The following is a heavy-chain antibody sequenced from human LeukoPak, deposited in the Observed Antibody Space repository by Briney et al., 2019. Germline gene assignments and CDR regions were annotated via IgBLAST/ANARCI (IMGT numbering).Heavy chain of an antibody. J-gene: IGHJ4*02. Sequence: SQTLSLTCAVSGGSISSGGYSWSWIRQPPGKGLEWIGYIYHSGSTYYNPSLKSRVTISVDRSKNQFSLKLSSVTAADTAVYYCARHYGGNSDHFDYWGQGTLVTVSS. V-gene: IGHV4-30-2*01. D-gene: IGHD4-23*01. CDR2: IYHSGST. CDR3: ARHYGGNSDHFDY. CDR1: GGSISSGGYS.